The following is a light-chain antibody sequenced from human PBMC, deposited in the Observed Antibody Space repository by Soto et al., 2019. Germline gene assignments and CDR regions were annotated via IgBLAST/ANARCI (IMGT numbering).Light chain of an antibody. V-gene: IGKV3-20*01. CDR2: GAS. CDR1: QTVRDGY. Sequence: DIVLTQSPGTLSLSPGERATLSCRASQTVRDGYLAWYQQKPGQAPRLFIYGASARATGIPDRFSGSGSGTDCTLTISGVEPEDFAVYYCQQYGVSMYTFGQGAKLEIK. CDR3: QQYGVSMYT. J-gene: IGKJ2*01.